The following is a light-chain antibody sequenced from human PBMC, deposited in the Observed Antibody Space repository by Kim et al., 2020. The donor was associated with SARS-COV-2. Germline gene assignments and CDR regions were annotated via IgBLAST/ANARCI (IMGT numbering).Light chain of an antibody. CDR3: NSRDNTGNR. CDR2: GKN. J-gene: IGLJ2*01. Sequence: SVAVGLTVRITCQGDNLRRFYASWYQQRPGQAPVLVIYGKNSGPSGIPDRFSASSSRDTASLTITGAQAEDEADYYCNSRDNTGNRFGGGTRLTVL. V-gene: IGLV3-19*01. CDR1: NLRRFY.